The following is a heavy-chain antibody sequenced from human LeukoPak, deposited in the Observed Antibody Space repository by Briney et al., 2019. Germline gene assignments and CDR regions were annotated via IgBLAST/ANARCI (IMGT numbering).Heavy chain of an antibody. J-gene: IGHJ4*02. V-gene: IGHV4-30-2*01. Sequence: PSETLSLTCAVSGGSISSGGYSWSWIRQPPGKGLEWIGYIYHSGSTYYNPSLKSRVTISVDRSKNQLSLNLSSVTAADTAVYYCARGVTSLYFDYWGQGTLVTVSS. CDR2: IYHSGST. CDR3: ARGVTSLYFDY. D-gene: IGHD3-16*02. CDR1: GGSISSGGYS.